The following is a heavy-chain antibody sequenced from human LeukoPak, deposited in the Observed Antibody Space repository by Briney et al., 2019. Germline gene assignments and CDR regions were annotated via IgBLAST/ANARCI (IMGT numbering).Heavy chain of an antibody. D-gene: IGHD6-19*01. CDR3: ARLYSSGLNWFDP. Sequence: GESLKISCQGSGYNFPIYWIGWVRQMPGQGLEWMGIIYPDDSNTIYGPSFQGQVTISADKSINTAYLQWSSLKASDTAIYYCARLYSSGLNWFDPWGQGTLVTVSS. V-gene: IGHV5-51*01. CDR1: GYNFPIYW. J-gene: IGHJ5*02. CDR2: IYPDDSNT.